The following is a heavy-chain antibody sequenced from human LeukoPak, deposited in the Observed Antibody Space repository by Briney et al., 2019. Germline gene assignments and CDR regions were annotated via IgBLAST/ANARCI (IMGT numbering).Heavy chain of an antibody. CDR1: GFTFSSYA. V-gene: IGHV3-23*01. CDR3: AKGVSFSGSLFDY. CDR2: TSGSSGST. D-gene: IGHD3-22*01. J-gene: IGHJ4*02. Sequence: PGGSLRLSCAASGFTFSSYAMSWVRQAPGKGLEWVSGTSGSSGSTYYADSVKGRFTISRDNSKNTLYLQMNSLRAEDTAVYYCAKGVSFSGSLFDYWGQGALVTVSS.